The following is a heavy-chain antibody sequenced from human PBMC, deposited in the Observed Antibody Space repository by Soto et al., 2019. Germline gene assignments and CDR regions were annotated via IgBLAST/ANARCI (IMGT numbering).Heavy chain of an antibody. Sequence: ASVKVSCKASGGTFSSYAISWVRQAPGQGLEWMGGIIPIFGTANYAQKFQGRVTITADESTSTAYMELSSLRSEDTAVYYCARAVLGAARGYYYYYGTDVWGQGTTVTVS. CDR1: GGTFSSYA. J-gene: IGHJ6*02. CDR3: ARAVLGAARGYYYYYGTDV. CDR2: IIPIFGTA. D-gene: IGHD6-6*01. V-gene: IGHV1-69*13.